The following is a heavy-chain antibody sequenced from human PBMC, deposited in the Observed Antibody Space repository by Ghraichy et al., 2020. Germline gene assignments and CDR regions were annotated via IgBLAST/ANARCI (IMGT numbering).Heavy chain of an antibody. CDR3: ARHEGYCSGGSCSSFDY. V-gene: IGHV4-4*07. Sequence: SETLSLTCSVSGGSISGYYWSWVRQPAGKGLEWIGRIYSGGSTRYNSSLKSRVTISVDTSKNQFSLKLSSVTAADTAVYYCARHEGYCSGGSCSSFDYWGQGTLVTVSS. J-gene: IGHJ4*02. CDR1: GGSISGYY. D-gene: IGHD2-15*01. CDR2: IYSGGST.